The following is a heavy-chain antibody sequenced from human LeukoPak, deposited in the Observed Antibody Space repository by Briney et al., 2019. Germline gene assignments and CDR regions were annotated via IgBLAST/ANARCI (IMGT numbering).Heavy chain of an antibody. V-gene: IGHV3-15*01. J-gene: IGHJ6*02. CDR1: GFTFSNAW. CDR2: IKSKTDGGTP. D-gene: IGHD6-13*01. Sequence: GGSLRLSCAASGFTFSNAWMSWVRQAPGKGLEWVGRIKSKTDGGTPDYAAPVKGRFTISRDDSKNTLYLQMNSLKTEDTAVYYCTTAGQSVAAAGSYYYGMDVWGQGTTVTVSS. CDR3: TTAGQSVAAAGSYYYGMDV.